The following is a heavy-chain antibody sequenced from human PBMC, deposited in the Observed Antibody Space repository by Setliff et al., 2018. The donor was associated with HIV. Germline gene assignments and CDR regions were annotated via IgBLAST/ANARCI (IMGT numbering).Heavy chain of an antibody. Sequence: ASVKVSCKASDYPFSNFGISWVRQAPGQGLEWMAWINVYNGDTNFAQKFQGRVTMTKDTSTGTAYMELSSLRSDDTAVYYRATDRTQTGISLVRGRLTDPARYPLDYWGQGTLVTVSS. J-gene: IGHJ4*02. CDR2: INVYNGDT. D-gene: IGHD3-10*01. V-gene: IGHV1-18*01. CDR1: DYPFSNFG. CDR3: ATDRTQTGISLVRGRLTDPARYPLDY.